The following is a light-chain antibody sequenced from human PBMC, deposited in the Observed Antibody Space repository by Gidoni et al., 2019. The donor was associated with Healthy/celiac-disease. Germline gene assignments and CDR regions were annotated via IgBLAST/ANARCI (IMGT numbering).Light chain of an antibody. Sequence: IVITQSPATLSVSPGERATLSCRASQSVSSNLAWYQQKPGQAPRLLIYGASTRATGIPARFSGSGSGTEFTLTISSLQSEDFAVYYCQQYNNWPITFGQGTKVDIK. J-gene: IGKJ3*01. CDR1: QSVSSN. V-gene: IGKV3-15*01. CDR3: QQYNNWPIT. CDR2: GAS.